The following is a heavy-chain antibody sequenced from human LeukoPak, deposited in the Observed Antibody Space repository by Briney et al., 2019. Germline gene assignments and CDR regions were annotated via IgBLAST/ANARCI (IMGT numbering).Heavy chain of an antibody. Sequence: GGSLRLSCAASGFTFSSYSMNWVRQAPGKGLEWVSSISSSSSYVYYADSVKGRFTISRDNAQNSLYLQMNSLRAEDTAVYYCACSYDSSGYYHDYWGQGTLVTVSS. V-gene: IGHV3-21*01. CDR3: ACSYDSSGYYHDY. CDR1: GFTFSSYS. D-gene: IGHD3-22*01. CDR2: ISSSSSYV. J-gene: IGHJ4*02.